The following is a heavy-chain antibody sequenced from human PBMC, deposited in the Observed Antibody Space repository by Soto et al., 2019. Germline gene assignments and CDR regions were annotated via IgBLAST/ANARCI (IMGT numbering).Heavy chain of an antibody. CDR3: ARDGLGREPYGMDV. D-gene: IGHD7-27*01. Sequence: ASVKVSFMAPADTVTSYYRHCLRQAPGHWLDWMGIIKPSGGSTSYAQKFQGRVTMTRDTSTSTVYMELSSLRSEDTAVYYCARDGLGREPYGMDVWGQGTTVTVSS. J-gene: IGHJ6*02. V-gene: IGHV1-46*01. CDR2: IKPSGGST. CDR1: ADTVTSYY.